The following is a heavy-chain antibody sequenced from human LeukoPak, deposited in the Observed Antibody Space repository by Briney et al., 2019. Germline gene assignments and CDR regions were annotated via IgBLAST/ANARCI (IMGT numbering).Heavy chain of an antibody. J-gene: IGHJ4*02. Sequence: GGSLSLSCAASGFTFSSYAMSWVRQAPGKGLEWVSAISGSGGSTYYADSVKGRFTISRDNSKNTLYLQMNSLRAEDTAVYYCAKAASYDFWSGYPNFDYWGQGTLVTVSS. D-gene: IGHD3-3*01. V-gene: IGHV3-23*01. CDR1: GFTFSSYA. CDR3: AKAASYDFWSGYPNFDY. CDR2: ISGSGGST.